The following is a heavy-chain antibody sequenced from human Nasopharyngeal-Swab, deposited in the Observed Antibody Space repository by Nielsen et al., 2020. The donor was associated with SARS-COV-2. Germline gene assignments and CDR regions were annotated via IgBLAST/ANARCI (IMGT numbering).Heavy chain of an antibody. D-gene: IGHD5-24*01. Sequence: GGSLRLSCAASGFTFSSYAMHWVRQAPGKGLEWVAVISYDGINKYYADSVKGRFTISRDNSKNTLYLQMNSLRAEDTAVYYCARDDDGYNPFYYYYYMDVWGKGTTVTVS. CDR2: ISYDGINK. V-gene: IGHV3-30-3*01. CDR1: GFTFSSYA. J-gene: IGHJ6*03. CDR3: ARDDDGYNPFYYYYYMDV.